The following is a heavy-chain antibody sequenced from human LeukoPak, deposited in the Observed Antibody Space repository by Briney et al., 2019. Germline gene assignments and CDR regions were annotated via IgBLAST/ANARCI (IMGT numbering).Heavy chain of an antibody. J-gene: IGHJ4*02. CDR3: AREELFFDF. CDR1: GGSFSGYY. Sequence: SETLSLTCAVYGGSFSGYYWSWIRQPPGKGLEWIGEINHSGSTNYNPSLKSRVTMSVDTSKNQFSLKLNSVTAADTAVYYCAREELFFDFWGQGTLVTVSS. V-gene: IGHV4-34*01. D-gene: IGHD1-26*01. CDR2: INHSGST.